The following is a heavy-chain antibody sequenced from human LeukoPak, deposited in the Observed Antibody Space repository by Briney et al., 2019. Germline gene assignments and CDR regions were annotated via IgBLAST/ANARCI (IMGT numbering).Heavy chain of an antibody. D-gene: IGHD1-26*01. CDR1: GGSFSGYY. Sequence: PSETLSLTCAVYGGSFSGYYWSWIRQPPGKGLEWIGEINHSGSTNYNPSLKSRVTISVDTSKSQFSLKLSSVTAADTAVYYCARVVGYYYYYYYMDVWGKGTTVTVSS. CDR3: ARVVGYYYYYYYMDV. J-gene: IGHJ6*03. V-gene: IGHV4-34*01. CDR2: INHSGST.